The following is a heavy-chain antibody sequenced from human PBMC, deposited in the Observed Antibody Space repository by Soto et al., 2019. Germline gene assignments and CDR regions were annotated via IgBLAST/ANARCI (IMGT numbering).Heavy chain of an antibody. Sequence: GGSLRLSCAASGFNFHWYWMSWVRQAPGKGLEWVGRIKSKTDGGTTDYAAPVKGRFTISRDDSKNTLYLQMNSLETEDTAVYYCTTLGEFLGYCSGGSCPDYWGQGTLVTVSS. V-gene: IGHV3-15*01. CDR2: IKSKTDGGTT. CDR3: TTLGEFLGYCSGGSCPDY. J-gene: IGHJ4*02. D-gene: IGHD2-15*01. CDR1: GFNFHWYW.